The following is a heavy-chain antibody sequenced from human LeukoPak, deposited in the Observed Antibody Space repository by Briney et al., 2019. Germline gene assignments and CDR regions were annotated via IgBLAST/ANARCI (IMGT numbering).Heavy chain of an antibody. CDR3: AKVITGTTGAFDI. D-gene: IGHD1-7*01. CDR1: GFTFSSYG. V-gene: IGHV3-30*02. J-gene: IGHJ3*02. Sequence: GGSLRLSCAASGFTFSSYGMHWVRQAPGKGLEWVAFIRYDGSNKYYADSVKGRFTISRDNSKNTPYLQMNSLRAEDTAVYYCAKVITGTTGAFDIWGQGTMVTVSS. CDR2: IRYDGSNK.